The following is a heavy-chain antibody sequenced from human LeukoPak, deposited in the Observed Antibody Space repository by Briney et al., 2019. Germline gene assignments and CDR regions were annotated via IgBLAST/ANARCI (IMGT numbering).Heavy chain of an antibody. V-gene: IGHV3-33*01. Sequence: GGALRLSCAAYGFTLSSYGMEWVRWAPGKGLKQVAVIWYDGSNKYYADSVKGRFTISRDNYKNTLYLQMNSLRAEDTAVYYCARDRRYYYGSGSYPGNYGMDVWGKGTTVTVSS. CDR1: GFTLSSYG. D-gene: IGHD3-10*01. CDR3: ARDRRYYYGSGSYPGNYGMDV. J-gene: IGHJ6*04. CDR2: IWYDGSNK.